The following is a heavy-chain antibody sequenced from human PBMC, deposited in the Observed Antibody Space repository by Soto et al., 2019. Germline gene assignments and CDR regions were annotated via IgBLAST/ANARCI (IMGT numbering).Heavy chain of an antibody. J-gene: IGHJ4*02. Sequence: GSLRLSCAASGFTFSSYWMSWVRQAPGKGLEWVANIKQDGSEKYYVDSVKGRFTISRDNAKNSLYLQMNSLRAEDTAMYYCARGGGTVTTFGFYYWGQGTLVTVSS. CDR1: GFTFSSYW. CDR3: ARGGGTVTTFGFYY. D-gene: IGHD4-17*01. V-gene: IGHV3-7*04. CDR2: IKQDGSEK.